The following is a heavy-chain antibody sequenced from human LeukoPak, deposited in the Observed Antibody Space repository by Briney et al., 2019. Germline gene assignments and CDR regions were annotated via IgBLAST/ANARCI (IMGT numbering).Heavy chain of an antibody. CDR1: GGSISSGGYY. CDR2: IYYSGST. D-gene: IGHD3-10*01. Sequence: PSETLSLTCTVSGGSISSGGYYWSWIRQHPGKGLEWIGYIYYSGSTYYNPSLKSRVTISVDTSKNQFSLKLSSVTAADTAVYYCARAFSRDGSGSYPYDYWGQGTLVTVSS. J-gene: IGHJ4*02. V-gene: IGHV4-31*03. CDR3: ARAFSRDGSGSYPYDY.